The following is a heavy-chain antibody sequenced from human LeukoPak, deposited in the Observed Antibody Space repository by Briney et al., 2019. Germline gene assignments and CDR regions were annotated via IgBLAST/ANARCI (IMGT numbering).Heavy chain of an antibody. J-gene: IGHJ4*02. CDR1: GXTFSSYG. D-gene: IGHD4-17*01. CDR2: ISSGSRSI. Sequence: GGSLRLSCGVSGXTFSSYGMNWLRQAPGKGLEWVSFISSGSRSIYYADSVKGRFTISRDNAKNSLYLQMNSLRTEDTAVYYCARDNYDYGDYYFDYWGQGTLVTVSS. V-gene: IGHV3-21*01. CDR3: ARDNYDYGDYYFDY.